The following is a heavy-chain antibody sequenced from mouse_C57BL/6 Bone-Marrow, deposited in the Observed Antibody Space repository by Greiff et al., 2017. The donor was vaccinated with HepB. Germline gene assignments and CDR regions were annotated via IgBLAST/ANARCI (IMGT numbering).Heavy chain of an antibody. D-gene: IGHD1-1*01. CDR2: GQGLEWIG. CDR1: YTFSRRVH. V-gene: IGHV1-87*01. CDR3: SEDSAVYYCAWSYYYGSSPWFAY. Sequence: QVTLKESGPELARPWASVKISCQAFYTFSRRVHIAIRDTNYWMQWVKQRPGQGLEWIGAIYPGNGDTSYNQKFKGKATLTADKSSSTAYMQLSSLTSEDSAVYYCAWSYYYGSSPWFAYWGQGTLVTVSA. J-gene: IGHJ3*01.